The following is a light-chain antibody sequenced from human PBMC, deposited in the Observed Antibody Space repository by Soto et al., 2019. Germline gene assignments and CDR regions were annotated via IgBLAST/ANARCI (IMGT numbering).Light chain of an antibody. V-gene: IGKV1-5*03. CDR2: RAS. J-gene: IGKJ4*01. CDR3: QQYDSFPLA. CDR1: QSIDVW. Sequence: DIQMTQSPPTLSASVGDRVTITCRASQSIDVWLAWYQQKPGKGPKILVYRASTLQSGVPSRFSGSGSDTEFTLTISNLQPDDFATYYCQQYDSFPLAFGGGTKLEIK.